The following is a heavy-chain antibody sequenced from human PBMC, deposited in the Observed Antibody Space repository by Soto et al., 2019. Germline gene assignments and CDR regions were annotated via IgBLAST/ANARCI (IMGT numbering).Heavy chain of an antibody. CDR1: GFTFSSYW. CDR2: IKQDGSEK. J-gene: IGHJ5*02. V-gene: IGHV3-7*01. CDR3: ARRGYNWNYNWFDP. Sequence: GSLRLSCAASGFTFSSYWMSWVRQAPGKGLEWVANIKQDGSEKYYVDSVKGRFTISRDNAKNSLYLQMNSLRAEDTAVYYCARRGYNWNYNWFDPWGQGTLVSVSS. D-gene: IGHD1-7*01.